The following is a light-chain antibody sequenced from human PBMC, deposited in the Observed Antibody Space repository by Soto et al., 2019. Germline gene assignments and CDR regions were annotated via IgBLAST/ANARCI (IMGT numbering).Light chain of an antibody. V-gene: IGKV1-5*03. CDR1: QSISSW. CDR3: QHYNSFPT. CDR2: KAS. Sequence: DIQMTQSPSTLSASVGDRVTITCRASQSISSWLAWYQQKPGKAPKLLIYKASSLESGVQSRFSGSGSGTEFTITISSLAPDDFATYYCQHYNSFPTFGQGTKVEIK. J-gene: IGKJ1*01.